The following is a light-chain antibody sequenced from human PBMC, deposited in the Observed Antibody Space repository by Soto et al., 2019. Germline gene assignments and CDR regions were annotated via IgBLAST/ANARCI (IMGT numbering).Light chain of an antibody. CDR1: QSVRSNQ. V-gene: IGKV3-20*01. Sequence: EIVLTQSPGTLSLSPGERATLSCRASQSVRSNQLAWYQQKPGQAPRLLIYDASSRATGIPDRFSGSGSGTGFTLTIGRLETEDFAVYYCQQYSNSPYTCGQGTKLEIK. J-gene: IGKJ2*01. CDR2: DAS. CDR3: QQYSNSPYT.